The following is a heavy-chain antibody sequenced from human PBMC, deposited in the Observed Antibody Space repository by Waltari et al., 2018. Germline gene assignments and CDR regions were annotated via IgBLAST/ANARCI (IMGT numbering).Heavy chain of an antibody. D-gene: IGHD6-13*01. Sequence: QVLLVQSGAELKTPGASVKVSCKASGSTFPNSDINWLRQATGQGLEWVGWMNPKNGNTLYAQKFQGRVTLTRDNSINTAYMELTSLTSDDTGVYYCARGLDSNSWYGAHFWGQGTLVTVAS. CDR1: GSTFPNSD. V-gene: IGHV1-8*01. CDR3: ARGLDSNSWYGAHF. J-gene: IGHJ4*02. CDR2: MNPKNGNT.